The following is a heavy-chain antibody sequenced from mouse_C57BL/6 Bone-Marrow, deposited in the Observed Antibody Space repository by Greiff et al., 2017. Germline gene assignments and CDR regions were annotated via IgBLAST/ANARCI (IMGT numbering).Heavy chain of an antibody. CDR3: ARNWDRFAY. CDR1: GFSLTSYG. J-gene: IGHJ3*01. V-gene: IGHV2-2*01. D-gene: IGHD4-1*01. Sequence: QVQLKQSGPGLVQPSQSLSITCTVSGFSLTSYGVHWVRQSPGKGLEWLGVIWSGGSTDYNAAFISRLSISKDNSKSQVFFKMNSLQADDTAIYYCARNWDRFAYWGQGTLVTVSA. CDR2: IWSGGST.